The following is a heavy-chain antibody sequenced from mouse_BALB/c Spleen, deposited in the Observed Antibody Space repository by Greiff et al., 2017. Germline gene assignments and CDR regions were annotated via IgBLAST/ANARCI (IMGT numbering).Heavy chain of an antibody. J-gene: IGHJ1*01. CDR3: ARSAGYVDFDD. V-gene: IGHV1S56*01. CDR2: IYPGDGST. CDR1: GYTFTSYY. D-gene: IGHD3-1*01. Sequence: VQLQQSGPELVKPGASVKMSCKASGYTFTSYYIHWVKQSPGQGLEWIGWIYPGDGSTEYNEKFKGKTTLTADKSSSTACMLISSLTSEDSAIYFCARSAGYVDFDDWGEGTTVTVSA.